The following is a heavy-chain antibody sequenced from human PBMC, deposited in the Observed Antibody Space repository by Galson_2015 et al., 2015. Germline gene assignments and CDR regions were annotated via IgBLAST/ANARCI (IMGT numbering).Heavy chain of an antibody. CDR2: MKSDGSEK. CDR1: GFTFSRFW. V-gene: IGHV3-7*01. D-gene: IGHD6-13*01. Sequence: SLRLSCAASGFTFSRFWMSWVRQAPGKGLEWVATMKSDGSEKYYVDSVKGRSTISRDNGKNSLYLQMNSLRAEDTAAYYCTRDDIAAGEDWGQGTLVTVSS. J-gene: IGHJ4*02. CDR3: TRDDIAAGED.